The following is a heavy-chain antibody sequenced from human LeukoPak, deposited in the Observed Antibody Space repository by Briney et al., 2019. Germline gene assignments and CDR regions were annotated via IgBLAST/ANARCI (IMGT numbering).Heavy chain of an antibody. D-gene: IGHD3-10*01. CDR1: GGSTSSSDYY. CDR3: ARSYNRVVLLYY. J-gene: IGHJ4*02. CDR2: IRYSGNT. Sequence: SETLSLTCTVSGGSTSSSDYYWGWIRQPPDEGLEWIASIRYSGNTYHNPSLKSRVTISVDTSKNQFSLKVNSVTAADTAVYYCARSYNRVVLLYYWGQGTLVTVSS. V-gene: IGHV4-39*01.